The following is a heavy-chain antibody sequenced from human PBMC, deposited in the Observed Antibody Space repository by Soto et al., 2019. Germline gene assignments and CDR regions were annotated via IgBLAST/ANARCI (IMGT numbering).Heavy chain of an antibody. CDR1: GFTFSSYA. CDR3: AKGYIAGPTVWLGL. D-gene: IGHD6-13*01. Sequence: EVQLLESGGGLVQPGESLRLSCAASGFTFSSYALTWVRQAPGKGLEWVSAISNNGGSTYYADSVKGRFTVSRDNSKNQLHLQMNSLRAEDTALYYCAKGYIAGPTVWLGLWGQGTLVTVSS. J-gene: IGHJ5*02. V-gene: IGHV3-23*01. CDR2: ISNNGGST.